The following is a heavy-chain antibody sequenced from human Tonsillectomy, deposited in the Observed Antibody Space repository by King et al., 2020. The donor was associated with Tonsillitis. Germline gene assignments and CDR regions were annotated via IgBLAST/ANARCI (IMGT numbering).Heavy chain of an antibody. D-gene: IGHD6-19*01. CDR2: IKQDGSLN. CDR1: GFSFSSYX. V-gene: IGHV3-7*01. Sequence: VQLVESGGGLVQPGGSLRLSCVASGFSFSSYXMSWVRQAPGKXLEWVANIKQDGSLNEYVDSVKGRXTIXRDNAKXSVXLQINNLRDEXTGVYYCVRGGGWCDYWGQXTXVXXXX. J-gene: IGHJ4*02. CDR3: VRGGGWCDY.